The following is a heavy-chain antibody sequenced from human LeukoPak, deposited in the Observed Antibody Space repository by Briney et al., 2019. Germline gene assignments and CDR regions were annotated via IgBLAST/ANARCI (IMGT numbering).Heavy chain of an antibody. J-gene: IGHJ3*02. CDR3: AYSSGWWTYAFDI. D-gene: IGHD6-19*01. Sequence: SETLSLTCAVYGGSFSGYYWSWIRQPPGKGLEWIGEINHSGSTNYNPSLESRVTISVDTSKNQFSLKLSSVTAADTAVYYCAYSSGWWTYAFDIWGQGTMVTVSS. V-gene: IGHV4-34*01. CDR2: INHSGST. CDR1: GGSFSGYY.